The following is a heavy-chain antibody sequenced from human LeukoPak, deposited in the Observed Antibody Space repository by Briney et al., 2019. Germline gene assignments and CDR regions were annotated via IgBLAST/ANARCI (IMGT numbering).Heavy chain of an antibody. D-gene: IGHD6-19*01. CDR2: IFYSGTT. Sequence: PSETLSLTCTVSGGSISSYYWSWIRQPPGKGLEWIGYIFYSGTTNYNPSLKSRVTISVDTSKNQFSLKLTSVTAADTAVYYCARTQWTNAFHIWGQGTMVTVSS. CDR3: ARTQWTNAFHI. CDR1: GGSISSYY. V-gene: IGHV4-59*01. J-gene: IGHJ3*02.